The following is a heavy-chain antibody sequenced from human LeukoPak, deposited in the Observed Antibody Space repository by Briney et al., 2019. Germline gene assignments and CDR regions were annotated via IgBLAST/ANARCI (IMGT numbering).Heavy chain of an antibody. CDR3: AREESPTRSWGMDV. D-gene: IGHD3-3*01. V-gene: IGHV3-30-3*01. CDR1: GFTFSSYA. Sequence: PGRSLRLSCAASGFTFSSYAMHWVRQAPGKGLEWVAVISYDGSNKYYADSVKGRFTISRDNSKNTLYLQMNSLRAEDTAVYYCAREESPTRSWGMDVWGQGTTVTVSS. CDR2: ISYDGSNK. J-gene: IGHJ6*02.